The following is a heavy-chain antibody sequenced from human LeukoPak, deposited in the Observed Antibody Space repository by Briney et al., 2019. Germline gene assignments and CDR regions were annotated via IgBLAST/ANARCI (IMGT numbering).Heavy chain of an antibody. CDR3: AKDWELLGWAFDI. CDR2: ISYDGSNK. D-gene: IGHD1-26*01. Sequence: SGGSLRLSCAASGFSFRSYGMHWVRQGPGKGLERVAVISYDGSNKYYADSVKGRFTISRDNSKNTLYLQMNSLRAEDTAVYYCAKDWELLGWAFDIWGQGTMVTVSS. J-gene: IGHJ3*02. V-gene: IGHV3-30*18. CDR1: GFSFRSYG.